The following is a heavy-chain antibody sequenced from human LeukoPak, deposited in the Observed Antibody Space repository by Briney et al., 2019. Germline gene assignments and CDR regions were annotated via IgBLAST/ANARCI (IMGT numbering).Heavy chain of an antibody. J-gene: IGHJ2*01. CDR3: VRDWYFDL. CDR1: GFTFSTYE. CDR2: SNRRGSTT. Sequence: GGSLRLSCVASGFTFSTYEMDWVRQAPGKGLEWVSHSNRRGSTTYYADSVKGRFTISRDNAKNSLYLQMNSLRDEDTAVYYCVRDWYFDLWGRGTRVTVSS. V-gene: IGHV3-48*02.